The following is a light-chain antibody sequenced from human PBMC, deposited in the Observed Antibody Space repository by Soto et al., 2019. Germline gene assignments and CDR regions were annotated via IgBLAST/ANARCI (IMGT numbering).Light chain of an antibody. J-gene: IGLJ2*01. V-gene: IGLV2-11*01. Sequence: QSALTQPPSVSGSPGQSVTISCTGTPYNDVTWYQQHAGKAPKLILYDVSKRPSGVSERFSGSKSGYTASLTISGLQAEDEADYHCCASAGNYVGIFGGGTKLTVL. CDR2: DVS. CDR3: CASAGNYVGI. CDR1: PYND.